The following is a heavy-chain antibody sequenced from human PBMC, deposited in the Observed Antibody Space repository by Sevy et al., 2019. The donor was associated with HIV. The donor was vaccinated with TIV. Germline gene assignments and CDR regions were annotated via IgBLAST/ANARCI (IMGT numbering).Heavy chain of an antibody. V-gene: IGHV4-59*01. CDR2: IYYSGST. D-gene: IGHD6-13*01. J-gene: IGHJ5*02. CDR3: AREVGDSSWYSPTNRFDP. Sequence: SETLSLTCSVSGGSINSYYWSWIRQPPGKGLEWIGYIYYSGSTKYNPSLKSRVTISLDTSKNQFSLTLSSVSAADTAVYYCAREVGDSSWYSPTNRFDPWGQGTQVTVSS. CDR1: GGSINSYY.